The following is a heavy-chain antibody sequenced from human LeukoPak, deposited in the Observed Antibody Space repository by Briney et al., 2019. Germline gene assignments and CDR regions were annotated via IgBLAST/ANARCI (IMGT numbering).Heavy chain of an antibody. V-gene: IGHV3-48*02. CDR2: ISSSSSSTI. Sequence: GGSLRLSCAASGFTFSSYSMNWVRQAPGKGLEWVSYISSSSSSTIYYADSVKGRFTISRDNAKNSLYLQMNSLRDEDTAVYYCARDRTPEPGLDVWGQGTTVTVSS. CDR1: GFTFSSYS. J-gene: IGHJ6*02. D-gene: IGHD1-14*01. CDR3: ARDRTPEPGLDV.